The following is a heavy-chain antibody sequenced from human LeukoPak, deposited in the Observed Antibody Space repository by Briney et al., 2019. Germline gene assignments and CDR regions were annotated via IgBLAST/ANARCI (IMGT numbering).Heavy chain of an antibody. CDR1: GFTVSSSY. J-gene: IGHJ4*02. V-gene: IGHV3-53*01. Sequence: AGSLSLSCAASGFTVSSSYMSWVLQAPGQGLERVLLIYGGGSTYYADSVKRRFTISRDNSQNTLYLQMNSLRAEDTAVYYCAGDGRPYYFDYWGPGTLVTVSS. CDR3: AGDGRPYYFDY. D-gene: IGHD1-26*01. CDR2: IYGGGST.